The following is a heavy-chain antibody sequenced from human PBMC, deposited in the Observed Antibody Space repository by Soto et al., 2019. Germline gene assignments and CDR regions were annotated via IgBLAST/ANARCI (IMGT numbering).Heavy chain of an antibody. D-gene: IGHD1-26*01. CDR3: ARGLVGNHAFDI. CDR1: GGSIRSPNFS. Sequence: SETLSLTCTVIGGSIRSPNFSWSWIRQPPGKGLEWIGEINHSGSTNYNPSLKSRVTISVDTSKNQFSLNLNSMTAADTAVYYCARGLVGNHAFDIWGQGTLVTVSS. V-gene: IGHV4-34*01. CDR2: INHSGST. J-gene: IGHJ3*02.